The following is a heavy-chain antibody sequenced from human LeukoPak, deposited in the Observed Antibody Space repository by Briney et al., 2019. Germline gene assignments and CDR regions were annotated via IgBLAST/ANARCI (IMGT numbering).Heavy chain of an antibody. J-gene: IGHJ4*02. V-gene: IGHV1-2*02. CDR2: INPDSGGT. CDR1: GYTFTGYY. D-gene: IGHD3-10*01. Sequence: ASVKVSCKASGYTFTGYYMHWVRQAPGQGLEWMGWINPDSGGTNYAQKFQGRVTMTRDTSISTAYMELSRLRSDGTAVYYCARDLSAMVRGVTNYWGQGTLVTVSS. CDR3: ARDLSAMVRGVTNY.